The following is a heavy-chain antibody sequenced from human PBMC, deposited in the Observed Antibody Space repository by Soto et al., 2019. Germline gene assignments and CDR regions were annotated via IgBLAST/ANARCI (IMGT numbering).Heavy chain of an antibody. CDR2: TYYRSKWYN. CDR3: ARDAYCGSTSCYRGYYYYGMDV. CDR1: GDSVSSNSAA. D-gene: IGHD2-2*02. J-gene: IGHJ6*02. V-gene: IGHV6-1*01. Sequence: PSQTLSLTCAISGDSVSSNSAAWNWIRQSPSRGLEWLGRTYYRSKWYNDYAVSVKSRITINPDTSKNQFSLQLNSVTPEDTAVYYCARDAYCGSTSCYRGYYYYGMDVWGQGTTVTVSS.